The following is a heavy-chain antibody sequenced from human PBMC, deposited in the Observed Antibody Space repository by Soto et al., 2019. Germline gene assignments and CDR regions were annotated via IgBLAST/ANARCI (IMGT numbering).Heavy chain of an antibody. J-gene: IGHJ3*01. Sequence: EVEMVESGGGLVQPGGSLRLSCAASRFSFSDQYIDWVRQAPGKGLELVGRIGDTANRYTIEYAASVKGRFTISRDDSKNAVSLEMNSLKTKDTAVYQCNRGYSSVSIYPFDVWGQGTIVNVSS. CDR1: RFSFSDQY. D-gene: IGHD2-21*01. CDR2: IGDTANRYTI. V-gene: IGHV3-72*01. CDR3: NRGYSSVSIYPFDV.